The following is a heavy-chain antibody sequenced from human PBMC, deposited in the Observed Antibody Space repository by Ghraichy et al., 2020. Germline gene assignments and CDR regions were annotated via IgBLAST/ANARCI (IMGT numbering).Heavy chain of an antibody. V-gene: IGHV4-59*01. J-gene: IGHJ5*02. Sequence: SETLSLTCTVSGGSISSYYWSWIRQPPGKGLEWIGYIYYSGSTNYNPSLKSRVTISVDTSKNQFSLKLSSVTAADTAVYYCERAHSPGWFDPWGQGTLVTVSS. CDR2: IYYSGST. CDR1: GGSISSYY. D-gene: IGHD2-15*01. CDR3: ERAHSPGWFDP.